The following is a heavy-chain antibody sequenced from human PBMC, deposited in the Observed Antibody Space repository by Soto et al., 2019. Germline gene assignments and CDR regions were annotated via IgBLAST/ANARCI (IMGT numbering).Heavy chain of an antibody. CDR3: ARGELRITIFGVAGWFDP. J-gene: IGHJ5*02. Sequence: QVQLQQWGAGLLKPSETLSLTCAVYGGSFSGYYWSWIRQPPGKGLEWLGEINHSGSTNYNPSLKSRVTISVDTSKNQCSLKLSSVTAADTAVYYCARGELRITIFGVAGWFDPWGQGTLVTVSS. D-gene: IGHD3-3*01. CDR1: GGSFSGYY. CDR2: INHSGST. V-gene: IGHV4-34*01.